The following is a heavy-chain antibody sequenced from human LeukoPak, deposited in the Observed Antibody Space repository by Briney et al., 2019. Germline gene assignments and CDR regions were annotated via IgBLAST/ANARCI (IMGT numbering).Heavy chain of an antibody. D-gene: IGHD4-17*01. CDR3: ARDARDYGGYYFDS. CDR1: GFTFSTYA. CDR2: KSYDGNNK. J-gene: IGHJ4*02. V-gene: IGHV3-30*04. Sequence: GGPLRLSCVASGFTFSTYAMHWVRQAPGKGLEWVAVKSYDGNNKYYADSVKGRFTISGDNSKNTLHLQMNSLRVEDTAVYYCARDARDYGGYYFDSWGQGTRVTVSP.